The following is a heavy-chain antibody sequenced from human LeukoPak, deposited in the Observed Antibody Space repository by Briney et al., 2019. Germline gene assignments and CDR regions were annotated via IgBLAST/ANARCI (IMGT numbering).Heavy chain of an antibody. Sequence: GGSLRLSCAASGFTFSSYAVSWVRQAPGKGLEWVSSISGSGSSTYYADSVKGRFTISRDNSKNTLYLQMNSLRAEDTAVYYCAKGKYCSGGSCTFDYWGQGTLVTVSS. CDR1: GFTFSSYA. CDR3: AKGKYCSGGSCTFDY. J-gene: IGHJ4*02. D-gene: IGHD2-15*01. CDR2: ISGSGSST. V-gene: IGHV3-23*01.